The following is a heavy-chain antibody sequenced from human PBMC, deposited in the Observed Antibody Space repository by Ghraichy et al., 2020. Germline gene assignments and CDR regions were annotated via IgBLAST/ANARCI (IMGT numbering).Heavy chain of an antibody. Sequence: GGSLRLSCAASGFTFSSYAMNWVRQAPGKGLEWVSAISGSGGSTYYADSVKGRFTISRDNSKNTLYLQMNSLIAEDTAVYYCAKDREITFGGVIVTSPLDYWGQGTLVTVSS. V-gene: IGHV3-23*01. D-gene: IGHD3-16*02. CDR1: GFTFSSYA. CDR3: AKDREITFGGVIVTSPLDY. J-gene: IGHJ4*02. CDR2: ISGSGGST.